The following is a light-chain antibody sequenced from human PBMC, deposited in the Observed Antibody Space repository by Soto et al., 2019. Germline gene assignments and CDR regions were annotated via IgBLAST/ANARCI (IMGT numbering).Light chain of an antibody. CDR3: QNYDSAPWT. V-gene: IGKV1-27*01. CDR1: RDITDY. J-gene: IGKJ1*01. CDR2: TAS. Sequence: DIQMTQSPSSLSASVGDRVTITCRASRDITDYLAWYQQKPGQVPKLLVYTASTLQSGVPSRFTASGSGTDFTLTITGLQPEDFATYYCQNYDSAPWTFGQGTKV.